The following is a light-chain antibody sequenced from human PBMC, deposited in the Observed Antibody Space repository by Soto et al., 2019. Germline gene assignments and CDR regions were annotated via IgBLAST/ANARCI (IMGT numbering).Light chain of an antibody. J-gene: IGLJ1*01. CDR1: SSDVGGYNY. CDR3: SSYTSSSLYV. CDR2: DVS. V-gene: IGLV2-14*01. Sequence: QSVLTQPASVSGSPGQSITISCTGTSSDVGGYNYVSWYQQHPGKAPKLMIYDVSNRPSGVSKRFAGSKSGNTASLTISGLQAEDEADYYCSSYTSSSLYVFGTGTKVTVL.